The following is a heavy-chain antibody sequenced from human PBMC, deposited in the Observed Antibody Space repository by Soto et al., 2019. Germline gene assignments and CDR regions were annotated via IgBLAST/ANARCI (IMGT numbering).Heavy chain of an antibody. D-gene: IGHD3-22*01. CDR3: AIDRLRGYDSSVFYS. Sequence: GASVKVSCKVSGYTLTELSMHWVRQAPGKGLEWMGWINPSDGNRSFAQKFEDRVTMTTATSTNTVFLELRSLKSDDTAIYYCAIDRLRGYDSSVFYSWGQGSMVTGSS. CDR2: INPSDGNR. V-gene: IGHV1-24*01. CDR1: GYTLTELS. J-gene: IGHJ4*02.